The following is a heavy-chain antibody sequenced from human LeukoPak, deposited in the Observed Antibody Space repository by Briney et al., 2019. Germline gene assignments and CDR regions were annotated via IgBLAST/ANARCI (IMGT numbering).Heavy chain of an antibody. J-gene: IGHJ4*02. Sequence: PGRSLRLSCAASGFTFSSYGMHWVRQAPGKGLEWVAVIWYDGSNKYYADSVKGRFTISRDNSKNTPYLQMNSLRAEDTAVYYCARGRTDRAFDYWGQGTLVTVSS. CDR3: ARGRTDRAFDY. CDR2: IWYDGSNK. V-gene: IGHV3-33*01. CDR1: GFTFSSYG. D-gene: IGHD1-14*01.